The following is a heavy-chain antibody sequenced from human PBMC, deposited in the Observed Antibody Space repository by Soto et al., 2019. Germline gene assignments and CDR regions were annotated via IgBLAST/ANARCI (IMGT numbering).Heavy chain of an antibody. CDR1: GYSFSSYW. CDR2: IYPGESDT. J-gene: IGHJ3*02. Sequence: GGSLKISCKGSGYSFSSYWIGWVRQMPGKGLEGMGIIYPGESDTRYSPSFQGQVTISPDKSISTAYLQWNSLKASDTAMYYGAKRRSSVDAFDIWGQGTMVTVSS. V-gene: IGHV5-51*01. D-gene: IGHD1-26*01. CDR3: AKRRSSVDAFDI.